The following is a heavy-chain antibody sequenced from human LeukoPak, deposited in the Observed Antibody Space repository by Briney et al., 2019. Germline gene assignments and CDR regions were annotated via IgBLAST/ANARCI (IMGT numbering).Heavy chain of an antibody. CDR1: GFTFSSYG. Sequence: PGGSLRLSCAASGFTFSSYGMHWVRQAPGKALEWVAVISYDGSNKYYADSVKGRFTISRDNSKNTLYLQMNSLRAEDTAVYYCVYSNTYYFDYWGQGTLVTVSS. CDR2: ISYDGSNK. CDR3: VYSNTYYFDY. D-gene: IGHD4-11*01. J-gene: IGHJ4*02. V-gene: IGHV3-30*03.